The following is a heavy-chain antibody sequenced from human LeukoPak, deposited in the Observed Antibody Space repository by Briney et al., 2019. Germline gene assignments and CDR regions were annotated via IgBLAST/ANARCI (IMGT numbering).Heavy chain of an antibody. CDR3: ASPLGVVAATISDY. D-gene: IGHD2-15*01. Sequence: GGSLRLSCAASGFTLSSYGMHWVRQAPGKGLEWVAFIRYDGSNKYYADSVKGRFTISRDNSKNTLYLQMNSLRAEDTAVYYCASPLGVVAATISDYWGQGTLVTVSS. CDR2: IRYDGSNK. V-gene: IGHV3-30*02. J-gene: IGHJ4*02. CDR1: GFTLSSYG.